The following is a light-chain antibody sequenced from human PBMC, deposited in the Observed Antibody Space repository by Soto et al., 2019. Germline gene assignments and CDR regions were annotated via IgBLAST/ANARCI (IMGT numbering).Light chain of an antibody. CDR2: GAS. CDR3: QHFGNSLWP. Sequence: EIVLTQSPGTLSLSPGERATLSCRASQSVASRNLAWYQQKSGQAPRLLIYGASSRAIHTPDRFSGSGSGTDFTLTNSGLEPEDFAVYYCQHFGNSLWPFGQGTKVEI. CDR1: QSVASRN. V-gene: IGKV3-20*01. J-gene: IGKJ1*01.